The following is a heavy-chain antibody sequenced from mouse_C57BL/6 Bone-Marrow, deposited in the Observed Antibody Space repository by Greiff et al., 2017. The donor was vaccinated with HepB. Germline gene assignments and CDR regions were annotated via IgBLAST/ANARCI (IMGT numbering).Heavy chain of an antibody. CDR2: IYPGDGDT. V-gene: IGHV1-82*01. CDR1: GYAFSSSW. D-gene: IGHD2-2*01. Sequence: VKVVESGPELVKPGASVKISCKASGYAFSSSWMNWVKQRPGKGLEWIGRIYPGDGDTNYNGKFKGKATLTADKSSSTAYMQLSSLTSEDSAVYFCARRAYGYDGPWFAYWGQGTLVTVSA. J-gene: IGHJ3*01. CDR3: ARRAYGYDGPWFAY.